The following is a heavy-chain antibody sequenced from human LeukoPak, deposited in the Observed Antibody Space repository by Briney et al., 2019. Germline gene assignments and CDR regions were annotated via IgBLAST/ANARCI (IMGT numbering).Heavy chain of an antibody. CDR2: IKSKSDGGTI. V-gene: IGHV3-15*01. D-gene: IGHD2-15*01. CDR3: TTDGLYSIDN. Sequence: PGGSLRLSCAASGFTFSYAWMNWVRQAPGKGLEWVVRIKSKSDGGTIDYAAPVKGRFTISRDDSKNTLYLQIHSLKTEDTAVYYCTTDGLYSIDNWGQGTLVTVSS. CDR1: GFTFSYAW. J-gene: IGHJ4*02.